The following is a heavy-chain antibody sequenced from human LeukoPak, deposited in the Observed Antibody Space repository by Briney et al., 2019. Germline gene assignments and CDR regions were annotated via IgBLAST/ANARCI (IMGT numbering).Heavy chain of an antibody. V-gene: IGHV4-39*07. Sequence: SETLSLTCTVSGGSISSSSYYWGWIRQPPGKGLEWIGSIYYSGSTYYNPSLKSRVTISVDTSKNQFSLKLSSVTAADTAVYYCARDGSSSRKNNWFDPWGQGTLVTVSS. CDR1: GGSISSSSYY. D-gene: IGHD6-13*01. J-gene: IGHJ5*02. CDR2: IYYSGST. CDR3: ARDGSSSRKNNWFDP.